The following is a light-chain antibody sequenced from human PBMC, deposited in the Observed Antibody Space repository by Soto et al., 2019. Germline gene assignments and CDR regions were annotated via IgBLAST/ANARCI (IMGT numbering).Light chain of an antibody. CDR2: AAS. Sequence: DIQMTHSPSTLSASLGDRVTITFRASQSISSWLAWYQQKPGKAPNLLVYAASSLQSGVPSRFTGSGSGTDFTLTISSLQPEDFATYFCQQSYTTPITFGQGTRLEIK. V-gene: IGKV1-39*01. CDR1: QSISSW. CDR3: QQSYTTPIT. J-gene: IGKJ5*01.